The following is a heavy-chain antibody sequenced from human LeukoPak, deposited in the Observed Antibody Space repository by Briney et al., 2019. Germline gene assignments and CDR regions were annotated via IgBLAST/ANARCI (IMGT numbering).Heavy chain of an antibody. CDR2: MFPSGAT. CDR1: GGSISSSSYY. V-gene: IGHV4-39*07. Sequence: SETLSLTCTVSGGSISSSSYYWGWIRQPPGKGLEWIGSMFPSGATYHNPSLKSRGTISEDTSKNQFSLNLSSVTAADTAVYYCARDRAGIFDYWGQGTLVTVSS. J-gene: IGHJ4*02. D-gene: IGHD6-19*01. CDR3: ARDRAGIFDY.